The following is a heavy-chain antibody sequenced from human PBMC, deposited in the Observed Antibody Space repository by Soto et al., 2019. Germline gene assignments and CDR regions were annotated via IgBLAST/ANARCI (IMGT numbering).Heavy chain of an antibody. Sequence: ASVKVSCKASGYTFTGYYMHWVRQAPGQGLEWMGWINPNSGGTNYAQKFQGRVTMTRDTSISTAYMELSRLRSDDTAVYYCATQIGSSSSLPDAFDIWGQGTMVTVSS. D-gene: IGHD6-6*01. J-gene: IGHJ3*02. CDR3: ATQIGSSSSLPDAFDI. CDR1: GYTFTGYY. V-gene: IGHV1-2*02. CDR2: INPNSGGT.